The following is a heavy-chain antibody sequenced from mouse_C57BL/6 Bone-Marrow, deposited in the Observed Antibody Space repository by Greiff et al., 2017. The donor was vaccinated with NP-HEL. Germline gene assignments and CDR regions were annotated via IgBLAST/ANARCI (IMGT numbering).Heavy chain of an antibody. CDR2: ISYDGSN. CDR3: AREGYPFDY. Sequence: EVQLQESGPGLVKPSQSLSLTCSVTGYSITSGYYWNWIRQFPGNKLEWMGYISYDGSNNYNPSLKNRISITRDTSKNQFFLKLNSVTTEDTATYYCAREGYPFDYWGQGTTLTVSS. V-gene: IGHV3-6*01. CDR1: GYSITSGYY. J-gene: IGHJ2*01.